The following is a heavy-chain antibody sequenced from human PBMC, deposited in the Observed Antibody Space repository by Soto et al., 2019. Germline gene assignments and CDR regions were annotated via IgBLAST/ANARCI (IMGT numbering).Heavy chain of an antibody. Sequence: SETLSLTCTVSGGSISSYYWSWIRQPPGKGLEWIGYIYYSGSTNYNPSLKSRVTISVDTSKNQFSLKLSSVTAADTAVYYCARGVGGSGLNWFDPWGQGTPVTVSS. CDR3: ARGVGGSGLNWFDP. J-gene: IGHJ5*02. CDR1: GGSISSYY. CDR2: IYYSGST. V-gene: IGHV4-59*01. D-gene: IGHD6-19*01.